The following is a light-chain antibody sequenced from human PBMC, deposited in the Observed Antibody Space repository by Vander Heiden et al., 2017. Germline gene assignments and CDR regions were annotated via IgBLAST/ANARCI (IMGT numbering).Light chain of an antibody. CDR3: YSTDSSGNHRV. J-gene: IGLJ3*02. CDR1: ALPKKY. V-gene: IGLV3-10*01. Sequence: SYELTQPPSASVSPGQTDRITCSGDALPKKYAYWYQQKSGQAPVLVIYEDSKRPSGIPERFSGSSSGTMATFTISGAQVEDEADYYCYSTDSSGNHRVFGGGTKLTVL. CDR2: EDS.